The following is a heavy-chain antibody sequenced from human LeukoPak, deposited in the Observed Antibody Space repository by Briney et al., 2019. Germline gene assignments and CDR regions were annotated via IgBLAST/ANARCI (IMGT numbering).Heavy chain of an antibody. D-gene: IGHD3-22*01. CDR2: IYHSGST. V-gene: IGHV4-38-2*02. CDR1: GYSISSGYY. CDR3: ARNYYDSSGYNFDY. J-gene: IGHJ4*02. Sequence: KPSETLSLTCTVSGYSISSGYYWGWIRQPPGKGLEWIGSIYHSGSTYYNPSPKSRVTISVDTSKNQFSLKLSSVTAADTAVYYCARNYYDSSGYNFDYWGQGTLVTVSS.